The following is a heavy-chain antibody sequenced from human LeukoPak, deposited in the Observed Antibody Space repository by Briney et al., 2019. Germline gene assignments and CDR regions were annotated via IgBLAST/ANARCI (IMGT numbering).Heavy chain of an antibody. J-gene: IGHJ3*02. Sequence: GGSLRLSCAASGITFGSYWMSWVRQAPGKGLEWVATIKQDGSQKEYVDSVKGRFTIPRDNAKNSLYLQMNSLRPEDTAVYYCARDPTVTNFHDAFDIWGQGTMVTVSS. CDR1: GITFGSYW. CDR2: IKQDGSQK. D-gene: IGHD4-17*01. CDR3: ARDPTVTNFHDAFDI. V-gene: IGHV3-7*05.